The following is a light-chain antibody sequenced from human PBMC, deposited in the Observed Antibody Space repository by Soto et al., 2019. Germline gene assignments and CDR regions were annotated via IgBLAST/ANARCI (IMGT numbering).Light chain of an antibody. CDR2: DVS. V-gene: IGLV2-11*01. CDR3: CSYAGSYTFV. J-gene: IGLJ1*01. CDR1: SSDVGVYNY. Sequence: QSVLAQPRSVSGSPGQSVTISCTGTSSDVGVYNYVSWYQQYPGKAPKIMIYDVSNRPSGVPDRFSGSKSDNTASLTISGLQAEDEADYYCCSYAGSYTFVFGIGTKVTVL.